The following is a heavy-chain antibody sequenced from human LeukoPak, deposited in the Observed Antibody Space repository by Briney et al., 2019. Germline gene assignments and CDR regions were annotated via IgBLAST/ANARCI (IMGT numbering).Heavy chain of an antibody. V-gene: IGHV6-1*01. CDR3: ARGEATVTSSFDY. CDR2: TYYRSKLYN. Sequence: SQTLSLTCAISGDIVSSDSAAWNWIRQSPSRGLEWLVRTYYRSKLYNEYAVSVKSRITINPDTSKNQFSLQLNSVTPEDTAVYYCARGEATVTSSFDYWGQGTLVTVSS. J-gene: IGHJ4*02. CDR1: GDIVSSDSAA. D-gene: IGHD4-17*01.